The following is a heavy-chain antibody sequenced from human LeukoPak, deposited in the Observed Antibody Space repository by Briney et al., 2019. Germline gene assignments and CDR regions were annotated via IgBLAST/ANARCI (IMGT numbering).Heavy chain of an antibody. J-gene: IGHJ4*02. Sequence: ASVKVSCKASGYTFTSYYMHWVRQAPGQGLEWMGIINPSGGSTTYAQKFQGRVTVTRDTSTSTVYMELSSLRSEDTAVYYCARERKYGGKDYWGQGTLVTVSS. CDR3: ARERKYGGKDY. CDR2: INPSGGST. D-gene: IGHD4-23*01. CDR1: GYTFTSYY. V-gene: IGHV1-46*01.